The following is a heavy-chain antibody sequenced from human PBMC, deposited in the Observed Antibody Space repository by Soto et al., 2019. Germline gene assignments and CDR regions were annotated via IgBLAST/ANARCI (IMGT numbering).Heavy chain of an antibody. CDR1: GGPFSSYA. CDR3: ARVVTGRWFDP. J-gene: IGHJ5*02. Sequence: QVQLVQSGAEVKNPGSSVKVSCTASGGPFSSYAINWVRPAPGQGLEWMGGITPMFGAPHYAQNFKGRITITADKTTNTAYMELSSLTSGGAAVYFCARVVTGRWFDPWGQGTLVTVSS. CDR2: ITPMFGAP. V-gene: IGHV1-69*06.